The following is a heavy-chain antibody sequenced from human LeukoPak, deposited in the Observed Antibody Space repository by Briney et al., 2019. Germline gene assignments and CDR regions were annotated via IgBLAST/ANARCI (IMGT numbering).Heavy chain of an antibody. J-gene: IGHJ5*02. CDR2: ISSSSSYI. Sequence: GGSLRLSCAASGFTFSSYSMNWVRQAPGKGLEWVSSISSSSSYIYYADSVKGRFTISRDNAKNSLYLQMNSLRAEDTAVYYCARDLEREYNWNWFDPWGQGTLVTVSS. CDR1: GFTFSSYS. CDR3: ARDLEREYNWNWFDP. D-gene: IGHD1-20*01. V-gene: IGHV3-21*01.